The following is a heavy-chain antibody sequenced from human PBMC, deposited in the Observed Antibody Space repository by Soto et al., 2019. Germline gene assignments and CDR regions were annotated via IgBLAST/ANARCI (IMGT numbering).Heavy chain of an antibody. CDR1: GGSISSYY. Sequence: PSETLSLTCTVSGGSISSYYWSWIRQPPGKGLEWIGYIYYSGSTNYNPSLKSRVTISVDTSKNQLSLTLTSVTAADTAVYYCARHQRFSYDSGIYYNTLFDHWGLGTLVTVSS. J-gene: IGHJ4*02. D-gene: IGHD3-10*01. CDR3: ARHQRFSYDSGIYYNTLFDH. V-gene: IGHV4-59*08. CDR2: IYYSGST.